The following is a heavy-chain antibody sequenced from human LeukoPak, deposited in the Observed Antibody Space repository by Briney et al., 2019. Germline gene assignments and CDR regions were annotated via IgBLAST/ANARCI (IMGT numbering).Heavy chain of an antibody. CDR1: GFTVSSNC. J-gene: IGHJ4*02. Sequence: GGSLRLSCAASGFTVSSNCMSWVRQAPGKGLEWVSVIYSGGSTYYADSVKGRFTISRDNSKNTLYLQMNSLRAEDTAVYYCARADQLLWFGEFGYWGQGTLVTVSS. V-gene: IGHV3-66*01. CDR2: IYSGGST. CDR3: ARADQLLWFGEFGY. D-gene: IGHD3-10*01.